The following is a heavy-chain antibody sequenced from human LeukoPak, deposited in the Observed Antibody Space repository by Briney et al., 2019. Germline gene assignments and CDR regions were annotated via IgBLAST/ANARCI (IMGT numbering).Heavy chain of an antibody. J-gene: IGHJ4*02. CDR2: INYRGST. V-gene: IGHV4-39*07. CDR3: ARNRGGPSIVATIIGGFDY. D-gene: IGHD5-12*01. Sequence: SETLSLTCTVSNASISSNTYYRAWIRQPPGKGLEYIGSINYRGSTYYNPSLKSRVTLSVDTSKNQFSLKLNSVTAADTAVYYCARNRGGPSIVATIIGGFDYWGQGTLVTVSS. CDR1: NASISSNTYY.